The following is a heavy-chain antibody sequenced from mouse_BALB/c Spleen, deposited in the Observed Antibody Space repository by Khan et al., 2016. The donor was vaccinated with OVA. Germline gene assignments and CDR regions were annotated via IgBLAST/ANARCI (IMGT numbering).Heavy chain of an antibody. J-gene: IGHJ4*01. D-gene: IGHD4-1*01. V-gene: IGHV3-2*02. CDR3: ASELGRYYALDY. CDR1: GYSITSDYA. CDR2: ISYSGST. Sequence: EVQLQESGPGLVKPSQSLSLTCTVTGYSITSDYAWNWIRQFPGNKLEWMGYISYSGSTTYNPSLKSRISINRDTSKDPFFLQLKSVTSEDTATYYCASELGRYYALDYWGQGTSVTVSS.